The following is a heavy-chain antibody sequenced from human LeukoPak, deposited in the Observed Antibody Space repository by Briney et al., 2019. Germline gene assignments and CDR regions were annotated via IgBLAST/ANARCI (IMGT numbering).Heavy chain of an antibody. CDR1: GFSFSGYN. CDR3: VMVRGVSFDY. CDR2: ISSSGTTV. J-gene: IGHJ4*02. D-gene: IGHD3-10*01. V-gene: IGHV3-48*02. Sequence: PGGSRRLSCAASGFSFSGYNMNWARQAPGKGLEWVSYISSSGTTVYYADSVKGRSTISRDNAKNSLYLQMNSLRDEDTAVYYCVMVRGVSFDYWGQGTLVTVSS.